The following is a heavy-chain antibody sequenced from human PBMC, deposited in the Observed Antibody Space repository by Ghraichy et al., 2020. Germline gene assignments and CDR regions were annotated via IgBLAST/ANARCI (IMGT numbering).Heavy chain of an antibody. CDR2: ISYDGSEK. J-gene: IGHJ6*02. Sequence: GGSLRLSCAASEFTFSTFGMHWVRQAPGKGLEWVAVISYDGSEKYYADSVKGRFAISRDNSKYTLYLQMNSLRAEDTAVYYCAKEGGTYFDSYYYGLNVWGQGPTVPV. CDR1: EFTFSTFG. D-gene: IGHD1-26*01. V-gene: IGHV3-30*18. CDR3: AKEGGTYFDSYYYGLNV.